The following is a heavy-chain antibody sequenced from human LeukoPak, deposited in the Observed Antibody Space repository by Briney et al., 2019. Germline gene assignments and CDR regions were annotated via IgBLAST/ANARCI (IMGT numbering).Heavy chain of an antibody. CDR3: ARDYPDYYDSSGYPHAFDI. CDR1: GGSISSYY. CDR2: IYTSGST. D-gene: IGHD3-22*01. V-gene: IGHV4-4*07. J-gene: IGHJ3*02. Sequence: SETLSLTCTVSGGSISSYYWSWIRQPAGKGLEWIGRIYTSGSTNYNPSLKSRVTMSVDTSKNQFSLKLSSVTAADTAVYYCARDYPDYYDSSGYPHAFDIWGQGTMVTVSS.